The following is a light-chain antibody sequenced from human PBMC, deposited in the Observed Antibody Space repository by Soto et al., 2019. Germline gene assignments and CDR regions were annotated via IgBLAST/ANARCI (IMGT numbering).Light chain of an antibody. V-gene: IGLV2-14*01. CDR3: RSYASSLTDAV. Sequence: QSVLTQRPSVSGSPGQWVTISCTGSSCDFGGGYDVSWYQQLPGKAPKRLIYGDRNRPSGVANRFSGSKSGNTASLTISGLQAEDEADDSCRSYASSLTDAVFGGGTKLTVL. J-gene: IGLJ2*01. CDR2: GDR. CDR1: SCDFGGGYD.